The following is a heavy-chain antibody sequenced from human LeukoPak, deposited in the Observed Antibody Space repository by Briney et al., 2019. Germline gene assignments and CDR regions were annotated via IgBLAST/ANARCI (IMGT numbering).Heavy chain of an antibody. CDR3: ATAPYYYDSSGYYFAGFDY. Sequence: ASVKVSCKVSGYTLTELSMHWVRQAPGKGLEWMGGFDPEDGETIYAQKFQGRVTMTEDTSTDTAYMELSSLRSEDTAVYYCATAPYYYDSSGYYFAGFDYWGQGTLVTVPS. J-gene: IGHJ4*02. V-gene: IGHV1-24*01. D-gene: IGHD3-22*01. CDR2: FDPEDGET. CDR1: GYTLTELS.